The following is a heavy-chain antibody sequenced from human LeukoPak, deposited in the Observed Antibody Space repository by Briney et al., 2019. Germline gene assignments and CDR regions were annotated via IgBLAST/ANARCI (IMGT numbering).Heavy chain of an antibody. J-gene: IGHJ4*02. CDR3: ARGRFTMVRGVISPIDY. D-gene: IGHD3-10*01. Sequence: AAAKVSCKASGYTFTGYYMHWVRQAPGQGLEWMGWINQNSVGTNYAQKFQGRVTMTRDTSISTAYMELSRLRSDGTAVYYCARGRFTMVRGVISPIDYWGQGTLVTVS. CDR2: INQNSVGT. CDR1: GYTFTGYY. V-gene: IGHV1-2*02.